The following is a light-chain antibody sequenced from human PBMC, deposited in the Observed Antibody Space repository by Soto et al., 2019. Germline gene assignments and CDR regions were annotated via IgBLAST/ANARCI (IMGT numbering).Light chain of an antibody. CDR2: EVT. V-gene: IGLV2-14*03. J-gene: IGLJ7*01. CDR1: SSDIGDYNY. CDR3: SSFIRGSTPCV. Sequence: QSALTQPASVSGSRGQSITISCTGTSSDIGDYNYVSWYKQYPGKAPKLIIFEVTNRPAGISNRFSGSKSGNTASLTISGLQAEDEADYYCSSFIRGSTPCVFGSGTQLTVL.